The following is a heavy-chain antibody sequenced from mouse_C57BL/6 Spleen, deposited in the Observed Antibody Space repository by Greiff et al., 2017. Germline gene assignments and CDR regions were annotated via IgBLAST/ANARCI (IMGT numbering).Heavy chain of an antibody. J-gene: IGHJ2*01. CDR3: ARGREYLDY. V-gene: IGHV1-82*01. CDR1: GYAFSSSW. Sequence: VQLQQSGPELVKPGASVKISCKASGYAFSSSWMNWVKQRPGKGLEWIGRIYPGDGDTNYNGKFKGKATLTADKSSSTAYMQLSRLTSEDSAVYCCARGREYLDYGGQGTTLTVSS. CDR2: IYPGDGDT.